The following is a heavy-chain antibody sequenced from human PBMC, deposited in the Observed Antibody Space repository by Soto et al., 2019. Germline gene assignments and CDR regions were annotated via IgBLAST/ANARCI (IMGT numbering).Heavy chain of an antibody. CDR2: LSTTGFT. CDR3: VRDSETSSSWSLDY. CDR1: GFNVSSDY. Sequence: EVQLLESGGGFLQPGGSQRLSCVASGFNVSSDYMNWVRQAPGKGLEWVSVLSTTGFTSYADSVKGRFTISSDSSKNTLYLQMNSLRVEDTAVYYCVRDSETSSSWSLDYWGQGVLVTVSS. J-gene: IGHJ4*02. D-gene: IGHD6-13*01. V-gene: IGHV3-53*01.